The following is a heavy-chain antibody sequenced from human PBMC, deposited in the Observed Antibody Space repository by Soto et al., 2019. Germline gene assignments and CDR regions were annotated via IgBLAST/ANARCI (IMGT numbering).Heavy chain of an antibody. D-gene: IGHD4-17*01. CDR3: AKGSVTTVTYDY. V-gene: IGHV3-23*01. CDR1: GFTFSSYA. CDR2: ISGSGGST. Sequence: EVQLLESGGGLVQPGGSLRLSCAASGFTFSSYAMSWVRQAPGKGLEWVSGISGSGGSTYYADSVKGRFTISRDNSKNTLYLQMNRLRADDTAVYYCAKGSVTTVTYDYWGQGTLVTVAS. J-gene: IGHJ4*02.